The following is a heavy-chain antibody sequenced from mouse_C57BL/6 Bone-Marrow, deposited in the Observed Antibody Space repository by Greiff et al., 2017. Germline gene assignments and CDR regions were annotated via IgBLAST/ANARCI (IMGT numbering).Heavy chain of an antibody. D-gene: IGHD2-5*01. CDR1: GYSITSDY. CDR2: ISYSGST. Sequence: EVQLQQSGPGLAQPSQTLSLTCSVTGYSITSDYWNCIRKFPGNKLEYMGYISYSGSTYYNPSLKSRISITRDTSKNQYYLQLNSVTTEDTATYYCARSYYSNLWAMDNWGQGTSVTVSS. J-gene: IGHJ4*01. V-gene: IGHV3-8*01. CDR3: ARSYYSNLWAMDN.